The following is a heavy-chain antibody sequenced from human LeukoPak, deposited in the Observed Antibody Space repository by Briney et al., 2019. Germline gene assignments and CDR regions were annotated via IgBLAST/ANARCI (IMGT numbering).Heavy chain of an antibody. D-gene: IGHD3-22*01. Sequence: PGGSLRLSCAASGFTFSSYAMSWVRQPPGKGLEWVSAISGSGGSTYYADSVKGRFTISRDNSKNTLYLQMNSLRAEDTAVYYCAKASVVITSNFDYWGQGTLVTVSS. CDR3: AKASVVITSNFDY. CDR2: ISGSGGST. V-gene: IGHV3-23*01. J-gene: IGHJ4*02. CDR1: GFTFSSYA.